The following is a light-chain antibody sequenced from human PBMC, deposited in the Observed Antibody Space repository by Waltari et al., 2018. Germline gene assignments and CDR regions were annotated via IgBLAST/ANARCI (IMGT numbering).Light chain of an antibody. Sequence: QSVLTQPPSVSGAPVPRVTISCTGSSSSIGAGYDVHWYQQLPGTAPKLLIYGNINRPSGVPDRFSGSKSGTSASLAITGLQAEDEADYYCQSYDSSLSVWLFGGGTRLTVL. V-gene: IGLV1-40*01. CDR3: QSYDSSLSVWL. J-gene: IGLJ3*02. CDR2: GNI. CDR1: SSSIGAGYD.